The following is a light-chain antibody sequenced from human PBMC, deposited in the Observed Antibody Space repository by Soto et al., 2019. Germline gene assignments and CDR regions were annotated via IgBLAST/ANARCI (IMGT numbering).Light chain of an antibody. CDR3: QQRSNWPRT. Sequence: EIVLTHSPSTVSLSPGERATLSCRARQSIGSHLAWYQQQPGQAPRLLIHDASSRATGIPARFSGSGSGTDFTLTISSLEPEDFAVYYCQQRSNWPRTFGQGTKVDIK. J-gene: IGKJ1*01. CDR1: QSIGSH. V-gene: IGKV3-11*01. CDR2: DAS.